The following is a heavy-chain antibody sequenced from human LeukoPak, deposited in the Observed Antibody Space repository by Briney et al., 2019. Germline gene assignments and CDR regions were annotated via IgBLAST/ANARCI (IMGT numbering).Heavy chain of an antibody. J-gene: IGHJ3*02. V-gene: IGHV4-34*01. CDR3: ARGVTYYDILTAYYSGTDDAFDI. CDR1: GGSFSGYY. D-gene: IGHD3-9*01. CDR2: INHSGST. Sequence: SETLSLTCAVYGGSFSGYYWSWIRQPPGKGLEWIGEINHSGSTNYNPSLKSRVTISVDTSKNQFSLKLSSVTAADTAVYYCARGVTYYDILTAYYSGTDDAFDIWGQGTMVTVSS.